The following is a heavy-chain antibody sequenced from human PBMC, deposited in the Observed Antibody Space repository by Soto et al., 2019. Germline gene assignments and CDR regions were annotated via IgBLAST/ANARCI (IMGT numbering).Heavy chain of an antibody. J-gene: IGHJ4*02. Sequence: ASVKVSCKASGYTFASSYMHWVRQAPGQGPEWMGIINPSGGSTSYAQKFQGRVTMTRDTSTSTVYMELSSLRTEDTAVYSCARGATNGRDYLDYWHRGTLVTVAS. CDR2: INPSGGST. D-gene: IGHD5-12*01. CDR1: GYTFASSY. V-gene: IGHV1-46*01. CDR3: ARGATNGRDYLDY.